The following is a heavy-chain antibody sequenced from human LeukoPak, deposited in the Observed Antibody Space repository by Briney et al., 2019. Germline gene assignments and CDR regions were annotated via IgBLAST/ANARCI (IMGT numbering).Heavy chain of an antibody. CDR3: AKDLSGYSSSSAL. Sequence: GGPLRLSCAASGFTFSSYAMSWVRQAPGKGLEWVSAISGSGGSTYYADSVKGRFTISRDNSKNTLYLQMNSLRAEDTAVYYCAKDLSGYSSSSALWGQGTLVTVSS. V-gene: IGHV3-23*01. CDR1: GFTFSSYA. J-gene: IGHJ4*02. D-gene: IGHD6-6*01. CDR2: ISGSGGST.